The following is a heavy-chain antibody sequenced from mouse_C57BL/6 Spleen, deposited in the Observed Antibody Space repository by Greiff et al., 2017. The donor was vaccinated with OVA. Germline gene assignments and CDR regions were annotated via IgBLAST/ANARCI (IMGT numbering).Heavy chain of an antibody. D-gene: IGHD1-1*01. Sequence: QVQLQQSGPELVKPGASVKISCKASGYAFSSSWMNWVKQRPGKGLEWIGRLYPGDGDTNYNGKFKGKATLTADKSSSTAYMQLSSLTSEDSAVYFCARTFYYYGSSPFAYWGQGTLVTVSA. CDR1: GYAFSSSW. CDR2: LYPGDGDT. V-gene: IGHV1-82*01. CDR3: ARTFYYYGSSPFAY. J-gene: IGHJ3*01.